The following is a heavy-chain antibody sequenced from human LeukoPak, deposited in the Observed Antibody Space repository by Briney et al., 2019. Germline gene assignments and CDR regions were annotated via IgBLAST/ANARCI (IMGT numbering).Heavy chain of an antibody. CDR2: IYHSGST. Sequence: SETLSLTCSVSGGSISSDGNYWSRIRQHPGKGLEWIGYIYHSGSTYYNPSLRSRVTLSVDTSKNQFSLNLRSVTAADTAVYYCARRVGTTCFDNWGQGTLVTVSS. CDR3: ARRVGTTCFDN. J-gene: IGHJ4*02. CDR1: GGSISSDGNY. V-gene: IGHV4-31*03. D-gene: IGHD1-26*01.